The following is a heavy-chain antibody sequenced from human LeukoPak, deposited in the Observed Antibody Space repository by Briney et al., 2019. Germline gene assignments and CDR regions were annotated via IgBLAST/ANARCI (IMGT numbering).Heavy chain of an antibody. Sequence: ASVKVSCKASGYTFTSYYMVWVRQAPGQGLEWMGIINPSGGSTNYAQKLQGRVTMTGDMSTSTVYMELSSLRSEDTAVYYCAREAFRGNFFDYWGQGTLVTVSS. V-gene: IGHV1-46*01. CDR1: GYTFTSYY. CDR3: AREAFRGNFFDY. D-gene: IGHD3-10*01. J-gene: IGHJ4*02. CDR2: INPSGGST.